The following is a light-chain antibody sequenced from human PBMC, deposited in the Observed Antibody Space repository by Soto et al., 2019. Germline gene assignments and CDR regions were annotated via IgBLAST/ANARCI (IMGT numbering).Light chain of an antibody. CDR1: SSNIGSNY. J-gene: IGLJ2*01. CDR2: TNG. V-gene: IGLV1-47*02. CDR3: SSYATNRDVV. Sequence: QSVLTQPPSASGTPGQRVTISCSGRSSNIGSNYVYWYQQLPGTAPKLLMYTNGLRPSGVSNRFSGSKSGYTASLTISGLQAEDGADYYCSSYATNRDVVFGGGTKLTVL.